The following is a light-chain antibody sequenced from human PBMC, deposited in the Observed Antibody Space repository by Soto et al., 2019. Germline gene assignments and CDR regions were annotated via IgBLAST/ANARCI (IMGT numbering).Light chain of an antibody. CDR3: QQYYSSVVT. CDR1: QSILSSSNNKNS. CDR2: WAS. Sequence: DIVMTQSPDSLAVSLGERATINCKSSQSILSSSNNKNSLAWFQQQPGQPPKLLIYWASTRESGVPDRFSGSGSGKDSTLTISSLQAEDVAVYYCQQYYSSVVTFGQGTRLESK. V-gene: IGKV4-1*01. J-gene: IGKJ5*01.